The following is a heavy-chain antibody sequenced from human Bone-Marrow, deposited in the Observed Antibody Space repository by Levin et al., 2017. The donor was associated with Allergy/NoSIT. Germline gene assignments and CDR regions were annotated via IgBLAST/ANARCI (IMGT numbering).Heavy chain of an antibody. Sequence: GESLKISCAASGFTFSNYAITWVRQAPGKGLEWVSSITSSGGSTYCADSVKGRFTISRDNAKNSLYLQMNSLRAEDTALYYCARGLLGVGAVDYWGQGTLVTVSS. CDR3: ARGLLGVGAVDY. V-gene: IGHV3-23*01. CDR2: ITSSGGST. CDR1: GFTFSNYA. D-gene: IGHD1-26*01. J-gene: IGHJ4*02.